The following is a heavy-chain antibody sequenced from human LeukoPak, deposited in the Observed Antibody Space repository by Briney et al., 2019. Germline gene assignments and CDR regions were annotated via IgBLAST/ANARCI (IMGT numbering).Heavy chain of an antibody. D-gene: IGHD1-26*01. CDR1: GFTFRSYW. CDR2: IKQDGSEK. CDR3: ARDGTPFDS. V-gene: IGHV3-7*01. Sequence: GGSLRLSCAASGFTFRSYWMSWVRQPPGKGLEWVANIKQDGSEKYYVDSVRGRFTISRDNAKNSVYLQMSSLRAEDTAVYYCARDGTPFDSWGQGTLVTVSS. J-gene: IGHJ4*02.